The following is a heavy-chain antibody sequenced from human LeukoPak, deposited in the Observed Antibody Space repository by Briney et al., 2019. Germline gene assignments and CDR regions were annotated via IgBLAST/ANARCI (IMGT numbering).Heavy chain of an antibody. CDR1: GYTFTNYL. Sequence: ASVKVSCKASGYTFTNYLTHWVRQAPGQGLEWMGVINPGDGYTDYAQKFQGRVTITADESTSTAYMELSSLRSEDTAVYYCARVSESPSPPLNAFDIWGQGTMVTVSS. V-gene: IGHV1-46*01. J-gene: IGHJ3*02. CDR2: INPGDGYT. CDR3: ARVSESPSPPLNAFDI.